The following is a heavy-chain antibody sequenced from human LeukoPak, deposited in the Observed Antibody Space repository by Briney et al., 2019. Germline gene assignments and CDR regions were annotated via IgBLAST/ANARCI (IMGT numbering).Heavy chain of an antibody. Sequence: GESLKISCKGSGYNFATYWIGWVRQMPGKGLEWMGIINPGDSDTRYSPSLQGQVTISTDKSISTAYLQWSSLKASDTAIYYCASGVVTGYYYYDMDVWGQGTTVTVSS. CDR2: INPGDSDT. V-gene: IGHV5-51*01. J-gene: IGHJ6*02. D-gene: IGHD3-3*01. CDR1: GYNFATYW. CDR3: ASGVVTGYYYYDMDV.